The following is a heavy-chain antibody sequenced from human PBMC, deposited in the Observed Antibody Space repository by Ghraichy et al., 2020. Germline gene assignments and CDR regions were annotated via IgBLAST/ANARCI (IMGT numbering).Heavy chain of an antibody. V-gene: IGHV3-48*02. D-gene: IGHD3-22*01. Sequence: GGSLRLSCAASGFTFSSYSMNWVRQAPGKGLEWVSYISSSSSTIYYADSVKGRFTISRDNAKNSLYLQMNSLRDEDTAVYYCARDHDSSGYYYVLDYYYYGMDVWGQGTTVTVSS. CDR3: ARDHDSSGYYYVLDYYYYGMDV. CDR1: GFTFSSYS. CDR2: ISSSSSTI. J-gene: IGHJ6*02.